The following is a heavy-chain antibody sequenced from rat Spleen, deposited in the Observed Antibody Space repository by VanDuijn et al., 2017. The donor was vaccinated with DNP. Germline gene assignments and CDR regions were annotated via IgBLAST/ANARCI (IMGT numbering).Heavy chain of an antibody. CDR3: ARSRIAYYSNYNYAMDA. V-gene: IGHV2-27*01. CDR2: IQSGGST. Sequence: QVQLKESGPGLVQPSQTLSLTCTVSGFSLTSYHVHWVRQPPGKGLEWMGRIQSGGSTDYNSALKSRLSISRYTSKSQVFLKMNSVQTEDTAMYFCARSRIAYYSNYNYAMDAWGQGTSVTVSS. CDR1: GFSLTSYH. D-gene: IGHD1-2*01. J-gene: IGHJ4*01.